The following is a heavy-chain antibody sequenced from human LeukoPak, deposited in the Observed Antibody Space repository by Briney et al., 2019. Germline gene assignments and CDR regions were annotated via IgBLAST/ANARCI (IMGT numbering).Heavy chain of an antibody. CDR1: GFTFSAYI. CDR2: ISSGSRYI. D-gene: IGHD2-15*01. Sequence: GGSLRLSCAASGFTFSAYIMNWVRQAPGKGLEWVSSISSGSRYIYYADSVKGRFTISRDNAKDSLYLQMNSLRAEDTAVYYCAKCSGGNCYHSDDHWGQGTLVTVSP. V-gene: IGHV3-21*01. CDR3: AKCSGGNCYHSDDH. J-gene: IGHJ5*02.